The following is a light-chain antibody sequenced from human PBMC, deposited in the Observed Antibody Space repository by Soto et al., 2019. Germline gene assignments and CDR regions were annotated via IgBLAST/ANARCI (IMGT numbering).Light chain of an antibody. CDR1: QSLVHGDGNTY. V-gene: IGKV2-24*01. CDR2: KIS. Sequence: DIVMTQTPLSSPVTLGQPASISCRSSQSLVHGDGNTYLSWLQQRPGQPPRLLIYKISKRSSGVPDRFSGSGAGTDFTLKISKLEAEDVGVYYCMQATQFPVTFGQGTRLEIK. J-gene: IGKJ2*01. CDR3: MQATQFPVT.